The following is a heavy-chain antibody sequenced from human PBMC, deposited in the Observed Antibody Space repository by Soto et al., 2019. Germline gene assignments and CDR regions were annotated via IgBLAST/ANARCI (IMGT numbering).Heavy chain of an antibody. J-gene: IGHJ4*02. CDR3: AKNNRYCSSTNCFVFDY. Sequence: PGGSLRLSCAASGFTFSSYWMSWVRQAPGKGLEWVANIKQDGSEKYYVDSVKGRFTITRNKAKNSLYIQMNSLRAEDTSVYYCAKNNRYCSSTNCFVFDYWGQGTLVTVSS. D-gene: IGHD2-2*01. V-gene: IGHV3-7*01. CDR1: GFTFSSYW. CDR2: IKQDGSEK.